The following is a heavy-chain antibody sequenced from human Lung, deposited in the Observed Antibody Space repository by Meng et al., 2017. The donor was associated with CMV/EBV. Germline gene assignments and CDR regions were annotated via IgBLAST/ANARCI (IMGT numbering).Heavy chain of an antibody. Sequence: SETXSLXXSVSGDSMSRGNHYWSWIRQHPGKGLEWFGRIYFTGSTYYNPSLRSRVTMTMDTSKNQFSLRLRSVIASDETLEYYVTAVAAACYGWFDPWGQGXLVTVSS. CDR1: GDSMSRGNHY. V-gene: IGHV4-31*06. J-gene: IGHJ5*02. CDR2: IYFTGST. CDR3: VTAVAAACYGWFDP. D-gene: IGHD6-13*01.